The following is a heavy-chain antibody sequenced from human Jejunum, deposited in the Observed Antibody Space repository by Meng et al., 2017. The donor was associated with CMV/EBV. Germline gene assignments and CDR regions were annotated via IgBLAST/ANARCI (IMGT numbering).Heavy chain of an antibody. J-gene: IGHJ4*02. CDR3: VRGNYGFDY. CDR1: GFPFSAYY. Sequence: LRLSCAASGFPFSAYYMAWVRQAPGKGLEWVSYITGPGTTINYADSVRGRLTISRDNTKNSLYLQMNSLRADDTAVYYCVRGNYGFDYWGQGALVTVSS. CDR2: ITGPGTTI. D-gene: IGHD3-16*01. V-gene: IGHV3-11*01.